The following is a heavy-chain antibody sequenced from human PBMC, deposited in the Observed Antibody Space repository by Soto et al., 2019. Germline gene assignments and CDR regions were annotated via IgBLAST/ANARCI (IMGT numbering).Heavy chain of an antibody. CDR1: GFTFSSYA. J-gene: IGHJ4*02. CDR2: ISGSGGST. V-gene: IGHV3-23*01. D-gene: IGHD5-18*01. CDR3: AKVKYSYGPLLDFDY. Sequence: GGSLRLSCAASGFTFSSYAMSWVRQAPGKGLEWVSAISGSGGSTYYADSVKGRFTISRDNSKNTLYLQMDSLRAEDTAVYYCAKVKYSYGPLLDFDYWGQGTLVTVSS.